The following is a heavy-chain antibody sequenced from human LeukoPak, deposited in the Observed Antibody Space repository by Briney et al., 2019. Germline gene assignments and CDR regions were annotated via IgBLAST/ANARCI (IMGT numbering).Heavy chain of an antibody. J-gene: IGHJ4*02. CDR3: ATLTERENYHYTANL. D-gene: IGHD3-16*02. CDR2: INSDGSST. Sequence: TGGSLRLSCAASGFTVSSNYMSWVRQAPGKGLVWVSRINSDGSSTNYADSVKGRFTISRDNAKNTLYLQMNSLRAEDTAVYYCATLTERENYHYTANLWGQGTLVIVS. CDR1: GFTVSSNY. V-gene: IGHV3-74*01.